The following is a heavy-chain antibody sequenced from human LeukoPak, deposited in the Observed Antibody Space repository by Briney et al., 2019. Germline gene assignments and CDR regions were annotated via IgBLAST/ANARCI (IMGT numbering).Heavy chain of an antibody. Sequence: GGSLRLSCAASGFTFSDYYMTWIRQAPGKGLEWVSYISSSGSNIYYADSVKGRFTISRDNAKNSLYLQVNSLRAEDTAVYYCARAYFGSVSFYYYSYMDVWGRGTTVTVSS. CDR3: ARAYFGSVSFYYYSYMDV. D-gene: IGHD3-10*01. V-gene: IGHV3-11*04. J-gene: IGHJ6*03. CDR1: GFTFSDYY. CDR2: ISSSGSNI.